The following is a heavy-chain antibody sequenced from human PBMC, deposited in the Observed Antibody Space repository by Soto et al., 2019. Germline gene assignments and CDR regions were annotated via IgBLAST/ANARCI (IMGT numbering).Heavy chain of an antibody. CDR1: GGTFSSYT. J-gene: IGHJ5*02. CDR3: ARASYYYDGSGYYPSLWFDP. Sequence: QVQLVQSGAEVKKPGSSVKVSCKASGGTFSSYTISWVRQAPGQGLEWMGRIIPILGIANYAQKFQGRVTSTADKSTSTAYMELSSLRSEDTAVYYCARASYYYDGSGYYPSLWFDPWGQGSLVTVSS. V-gene: IGHV1-69*02. CDR2: IIPILGIA. D-gene: IGHD3-22*01.